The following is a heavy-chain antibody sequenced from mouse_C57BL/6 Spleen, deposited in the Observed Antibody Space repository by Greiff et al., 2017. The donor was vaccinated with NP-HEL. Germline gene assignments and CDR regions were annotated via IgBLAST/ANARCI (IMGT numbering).Heavy chain of an antibody. CDR1: GFTFSDYY. J-gene: IGHJ1*03. Sequence: EVKVVESRGGLVQPGGSLKLSCAASGFTFSDYYMYWVRQTPEKRLEWVAYISNGGGSTYYPDTVKGRFTISRDNAKNTLYLQMSRLKSEDTAMYYCARQHNYGSSYDWYFDVWGTGTTVTVSS. V-gene: IGHV5-12*01. CDR3: ARQHNYGSSYDWYFDV. D-gene: IGHD1-1*01. CDR2: ISNGGGST.